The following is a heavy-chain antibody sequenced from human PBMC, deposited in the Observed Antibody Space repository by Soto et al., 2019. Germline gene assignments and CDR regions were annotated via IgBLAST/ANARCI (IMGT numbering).Heavy chain of an antibody. CDR1: GGSISSGGYY. J-gene: IGHJ4*02. Sequence: QVKLQESGPGMVKPSQTLSLTCTVSGGSISSGGYYWSWIRQHPGKGLEWIGYIYYSGSTYYNPSLKRRFTISVATSKNQFSLKLSSVTAADTAVYYCARDLGSGYDFNYWGQGTLVTVSS. V-gene: IGHV4-31*03. CDR2: IYYSGST. D-gene: IGHD5-12*01. CDR3: ARDLGSGYDFNY.